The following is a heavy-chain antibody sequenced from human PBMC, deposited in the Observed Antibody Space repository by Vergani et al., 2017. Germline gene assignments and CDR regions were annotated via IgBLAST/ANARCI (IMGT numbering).Heavy chain of an antibody. V-gene: IGHV3-23*01. D-gene: IGHD3-3*01. J-gene: IGHJ4*02. Sequence: EVQLLESGGGLVQPGGSLRLSCAASGFTFSSYAMSGVRQAPGKGLEWVSAISGSGGSTYYADSVKGRFTISRDNSKNTLYLQMNSLRAEDTAVYYCATTRVMWLLYDGDFDYWGQGTLVTVSS. CDR2: ISGSGGST. CDR3: ATTRVMWLLYDGDFDY. CDR1: GFTFSSYA.